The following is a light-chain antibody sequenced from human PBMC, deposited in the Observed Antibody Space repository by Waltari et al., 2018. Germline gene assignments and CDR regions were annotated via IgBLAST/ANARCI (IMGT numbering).Light chain of an antibody. CDR2: STS. J-gene: IGKJ4*02. Sequence: DVVLTQSPDSLAVSLGERATLHCKPSQGVNYSSDNKSCLAWYQVKPGQPPRLLIPSTSTRESGVPDRFSGSGSGTDFTLTISALQAEDVAVYCCQHYHHIPPTFGGGTKVEIK. CDR3: QHYHHIPPT. V-gene: IGKV4-1*01. CDR1: QGVNYSSDNKSC.